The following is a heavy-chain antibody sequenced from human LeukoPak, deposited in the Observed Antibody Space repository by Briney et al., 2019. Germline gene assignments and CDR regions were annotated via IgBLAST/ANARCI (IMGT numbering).Heavy chain of an antibody. CDR1: GFTFSNYW. Sequence: GGSLRLSCAASGFTFSNYWMHWVRQAPGKGLVWVSRIYTDGSDTTYADSVKGRFTISRDNARNALYLQMNSLRAEDTAVYYCARLLPGGTRYLDSWGQGTLVTVSS. CDR2: IYTDGSDT. CDR3: ARLLPGGTRYLDS. J-gene: IGHJ4*02. D-gene: IGHD3-9*01. V-gene: IGHV3-74*01.